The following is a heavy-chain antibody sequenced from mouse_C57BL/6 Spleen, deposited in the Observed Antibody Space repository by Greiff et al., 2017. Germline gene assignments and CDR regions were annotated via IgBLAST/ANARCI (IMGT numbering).Heavy chain of an antibody. V-gene: IGHV1-82*01. CDR3: ARGGGRGDAMDY. CDR1: GYAFSSSW. J-gene: IGHJ4*01. Sequence: QVQLKQSGPELVKPGASVKISCKASGYAFSSSWMNWVKQRPGKGLEWIGRIYPGDGDTNYNGKFKGKATLTADKSSSTAYMQLSSLTSEDSAVYFCARGGGRGDAMDYWGQGTSVTVSS. D-gene: IGHD3-3*01. CDR2: IYPGDGDT.